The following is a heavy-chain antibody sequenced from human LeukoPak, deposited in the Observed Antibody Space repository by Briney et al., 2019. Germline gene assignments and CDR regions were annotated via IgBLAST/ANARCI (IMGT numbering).Heavy chain of an antibody. J-gene: IGHJ4*02. Sequence: GGSLRLSCAASGFTLSSYWMHWVRQAPGKGLVWVSHINSDGSSTSYADSVKGRFTISRDNAKNTLYLQMNSLGAEDTAVYYCARGLYSSGWFYFDYWGQGTLVTVSS. D-gene: IGHD6-19*01. V-gene: IGHV3-74*01. CDR3: ARGLYSSGWFYFDY. CDR1: GFTLSSYW. CDR2: INSDGSST.